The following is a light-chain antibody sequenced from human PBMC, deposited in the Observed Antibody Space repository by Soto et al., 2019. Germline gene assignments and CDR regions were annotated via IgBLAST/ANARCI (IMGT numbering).Light chain of an antibody. V-gene: IGKV1-39*01. CDR3: QQYGKWFSIT. Sequence: DIQMTQSPSSLSASVGDRVTITCRASQTISSYLNWYQQKPGKAPKLLIFAASTLQSGVPSRFSGSGSGTDFTLTISRLEPEDFAVYYCQQYGKWFSITFGQGTRLEIK. CDR2: AAS. CDR1: QTISSY. J-gene: IGKJ5*01.